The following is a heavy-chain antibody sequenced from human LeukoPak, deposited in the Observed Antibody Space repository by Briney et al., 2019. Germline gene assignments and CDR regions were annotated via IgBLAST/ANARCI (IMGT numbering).Heavy chain of an antibody. V-gene: IGHV4-4*02. D-gene: IGHD3-16*01. CDR2: VNLQGST. CDR3: AREGGPYRPLDY. CDR1: GGSITQTNY. J-gene: IGHJ4*02. Sequence: SETLSLTCDVSGGSITQTNYWTWVRPPPGKGLEWIGEVNLQGSTNYNPSLMGRVTISVDTSENHVSLQLTCVTAADTAVYYCAREGGPYRPLDYSGQGTLVTVS.